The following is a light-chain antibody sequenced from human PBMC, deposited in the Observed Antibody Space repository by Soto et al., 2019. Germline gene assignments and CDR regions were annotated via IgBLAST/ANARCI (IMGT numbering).Light chain of an antibody. CDR2: VAS. CDR3: QQYGSSPIT. J-gene: IGKJ5*01. Sequence: EIVLTQSPGTLSLSPGESATLSCRASQSVRSRYLAWYQQKPGQAPRLLISVASSRATGIPDRFSGSGSGTDFTLTISRLEPEDFAVYYCQQYGSSPITFGQGTRLEIK. CDR1: QSVRSRY. V-gene: IGKV3-20*01.